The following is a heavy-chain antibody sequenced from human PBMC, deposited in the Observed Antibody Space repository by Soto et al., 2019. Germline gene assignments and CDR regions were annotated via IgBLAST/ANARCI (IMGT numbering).Heavy chain of an antibody. D-gene: IGHD6-25*01. CDR3: ARLGSIAADDFDY. V-gene: IGHV4-59*08. CDR2: IYHSGST. J-gene: IGHJ4*02. Sequence: QVQLQESGPGLVKPSETLSLTCTVSGGSISSSYWSWIRQPPGKGLEWTGYIYHSGSTNYNPSLKSRVTLSVDTSKNHFSLKLSSVTAAATAVYYCARLGSIAADDFDYWGQGTLVTVSS. CDR1: GGSISSSY.